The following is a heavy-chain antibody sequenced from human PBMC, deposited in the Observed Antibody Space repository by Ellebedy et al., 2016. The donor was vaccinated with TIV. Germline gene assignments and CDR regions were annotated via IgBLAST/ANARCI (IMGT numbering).Heavy chain of an antibody. V-gene: IGHV3-11*01. CDR3: PKSPTGVGTFDY. J-gene: IGHJ4*02. CDR1: GFTFSDYY. Sequence: GESLKISCAASGFTFSDYYMSWIRQAPGKGLEWVSYISGSGSSIYYADSVKGRFTISRDTAKNSLYLQMNSLRAEDTAVYYCPKSPTGVGTFDYWGQGTLVTVSS. D-gene: IGHD7-27*01. CDR2: ISGSGSSI.